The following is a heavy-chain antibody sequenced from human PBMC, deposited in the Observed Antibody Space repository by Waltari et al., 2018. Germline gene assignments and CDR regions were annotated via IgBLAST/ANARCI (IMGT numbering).Heavy chain of an antibody. Sequence: QVQLVESGGGVVQPGWSLRLSCAASGFTFSSYGMHWVRQAPGKGLEWVAVIWYDGSNKYYADSVKGRFTISRDNSKNTLYLQMNSLRAEDTAVYYCASGLGYMDYWGQGTLVTVSS. CDR1: GFTFSSYG. J-gene: IGHJ4*02. CDR2: IWYDGSNK. V-gene: IGHV3-33*01. CDR3: ASGLGYMDY. D-gene: IGHD1-1*01.